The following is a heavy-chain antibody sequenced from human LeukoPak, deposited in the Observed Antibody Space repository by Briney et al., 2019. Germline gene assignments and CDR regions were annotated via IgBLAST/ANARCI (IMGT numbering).Heavy chain of an antibody. J-gene: IGHJ4*02. D-gene: IGHD2/OR15-2a*01. CDR1: GFTFSSYA. CDR2: ISSNGGST. V-gene: IGHV3-64*01. Sequence: GGSLRLSCAASGFTFSSYAIHWVRQAPGKGLEYVSAISSNGGSTYYANSVKGRFTISRDNSKNTLYLQMGSLRAEDMAVYYCARGLNSRSELDYWGQGTLVTVSS. CDR3: ARGLNSRSELDY.